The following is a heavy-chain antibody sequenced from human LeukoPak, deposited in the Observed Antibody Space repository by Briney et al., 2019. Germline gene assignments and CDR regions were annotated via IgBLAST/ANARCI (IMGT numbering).Heavy chain of an antibody. CDR2: IYYSGST. CDR1: GGSISSYH. J-gene: IGHJ5*02. CDR3: SRLYEWPRAIRWCDP. Sequence: SETLSLTCTVSGGSISSYHWSWIRQPPGKGLEGIRYIYYSGSTNYNPSLKSRVTISVDKSKNQFSLKLSSVTGADTAVYYFSRLYEWPRAIRWCDPWAQRTLVSVSS. D-gene: IGHD2-2*02. V-gene: IGHV4-59*08.